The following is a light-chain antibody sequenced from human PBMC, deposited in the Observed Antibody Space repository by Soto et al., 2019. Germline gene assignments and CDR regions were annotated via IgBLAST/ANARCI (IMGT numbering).Light chain of an antibody. Sequence: VMTQSPATLSVSPGERATLSCRASQSISSNLAWYQQKPGQAPRLLMFRTSSRATGFPARFSGSGSGTEFNLTISSLQSEDFGVFYCQQYNTLPRATFGGGTKVEIK. CDR1: QSISSN. V-gene: IGKV3-15*01. CDR2: RTS. CDR3: QQYNTLPRAT. J-gene: IGKJ4*01.